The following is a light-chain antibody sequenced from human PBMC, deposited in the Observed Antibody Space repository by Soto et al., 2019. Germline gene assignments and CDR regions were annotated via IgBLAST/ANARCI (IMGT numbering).Light chain of an antibody. CDR3: QQYNNWPLT. CDR2: GAS. CDR1: QSVSSK. Sequence: EIVMTQSPATLSVSPGERATLSCSASQSVSSKLAWYQQKPGQSPRLLIHGASTRATGIPARFGGSGSGTEFTLTIRSLQSEDFAVYYCQQYNNWPLTFGGGTKVEI. V-gene: IGKV3-15*01. J-gene: IGKJ4*01.